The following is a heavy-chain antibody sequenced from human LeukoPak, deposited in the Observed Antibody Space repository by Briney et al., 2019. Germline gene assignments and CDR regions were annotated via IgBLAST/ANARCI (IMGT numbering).Heavy chain of an antibody. V-gene: IGHV1-69*13. Sequence: ASVKVSCKASGGTFSSYAISWVQQAPGQGLEWMGGIIPIFGTANYAQKFQGRVTITADESTSTAYMELSSLRSEDTAVYYCARGISGYDPLFYYWGQGTLVTVSS. CDR3: ARGISGYDPLFYY. D-gene: IGHD5-12*01. J-gene: IGHJ4*02. CDR1: GGTFSSYA. CDR2: IIPIFGTA.